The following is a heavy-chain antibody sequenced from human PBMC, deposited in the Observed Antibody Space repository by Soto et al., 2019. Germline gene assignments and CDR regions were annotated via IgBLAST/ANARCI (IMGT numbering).Heavy chain of an antibody. CDR3: TKDMGYVIRGYFDY. CDR2: ISWNSGSI. Sequence: EVQLVESGGGLVQPGRSLRLSCVASGLTFDDYAMHWVRQAPGKGLEWVSGISWNSGSIGYADCVKGRFTISRDNAKNPLYLQMNSLSAEDTALYYCTKDMGYVIRGYFDYWGQGTLVTVS. D-gene: IGHD3-10*02. V-gene: IGHV3-9*01. J-gene: IGHJ4*02. CDR1: GLTFDDYA.